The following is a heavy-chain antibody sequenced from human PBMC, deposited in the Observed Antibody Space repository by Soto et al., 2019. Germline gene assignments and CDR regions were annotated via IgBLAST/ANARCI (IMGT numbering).Heavy chain of an antibody. CDR1: GGSVSSESYC. CDR2: VENSGST. CDR3: ARERGDSHWIDP. Sequence: PSETLSLTCSVSGGSVSSESYCWSWIRQTPGKGLEWIGNVENSGSTKYNPSLKSRVTISVDTSKNQFSLKLSSVTGADTAVYYCARERGDSHWIDPWGQGTLVTVSS. V-gene: IGHV4-61*01. D-gene: IGHD2-21*01. J-gene: IGHJ5*02.